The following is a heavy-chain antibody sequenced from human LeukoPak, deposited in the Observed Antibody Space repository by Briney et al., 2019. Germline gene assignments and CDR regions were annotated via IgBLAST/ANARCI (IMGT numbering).Heavy chain of an antibody. CDR1: GGSISSYY. V-gene: IGHV4-59*01. CDR3: ARDDGDYGSDY. J-gene: IGHJ4*02. D-gene: IGHD4-17*01. CDR2: IYYSGST. Sequence: SETLSLTCTVSGGSISSYYWSWIRQPPGKGLEWIGYIYYSGSTNYNPSLKSRVTISVDTSKNQFSLKLSSVTAADTAVYYCARDDGDYGSDYWGQGTQVTVSS.